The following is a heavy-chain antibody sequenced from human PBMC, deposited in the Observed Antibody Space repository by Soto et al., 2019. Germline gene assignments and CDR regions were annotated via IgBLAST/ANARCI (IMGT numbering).Heavy chain of an antibody. CDR1: GLTFRTYL. J-gene: IGHJ4*02. V-gene: IGHV3-7*01. CDR3: ATYHDSDWETYRFRH. Sequence: GGSLRLSCRTSGLTFRTYLMSWVRQAPGKGLEWVANIKTDGSEEYYADSVEGRFTISRDNTENSLYLQMNSLRADDTAMYYYATYHDSDWETYRFRHWRQGTLVTVCS. CDR2: IKTDGSEE. D-gene: IGHD3-16*02.